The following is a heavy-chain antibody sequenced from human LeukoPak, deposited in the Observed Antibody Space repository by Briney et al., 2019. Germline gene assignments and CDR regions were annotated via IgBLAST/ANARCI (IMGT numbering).Heavy chain of an antibody. CDR1: GFTFGDYA. Sequence: GRSLRLSCTASGFTFGDYAMSWVRRAPGKGLEWVGFIRSKAFGETTEYAASVKGRFIISRDDSKSIAYLQMNSLKIEDTAVYYCAKDTRQAGGGYSRPDYWGQGTLVTVSS. CDR3: AKDTRQAGGGYSRPDY. V-gene: IGHV3-49*04. J-gene: IGHJ4*02. CDR2: IRSKAFGETT. D-gene: IGHD5-18*01.